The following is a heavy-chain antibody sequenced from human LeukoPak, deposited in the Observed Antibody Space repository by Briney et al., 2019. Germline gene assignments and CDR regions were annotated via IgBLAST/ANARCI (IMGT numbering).Heavy chain of an antibody. J-gene: IGHJ6*03. CDR3: AGGYFYDSSGLPYYYYMDV. Sequence: GGSLRLFCAASGFTFSSYSMNWVRQAPGKGLEGVSYISSTSSTIYYADSVKGRFTISRDNAKNSLYLQMNSLRVEDTAMYYCAGGYFYDSSGLPYYYYMDVWGKGTTVTVSS. CDR1: GFTFSSYS. V-gene: IGHV3-48*01. D-gene: IGHD3-22*01. CDR2: ISSTSSTI.